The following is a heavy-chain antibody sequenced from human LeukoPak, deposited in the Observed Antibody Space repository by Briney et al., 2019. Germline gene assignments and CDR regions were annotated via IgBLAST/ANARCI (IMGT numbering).Heavy chain of an antibody. CDR2: ISSSSSYI. V-gene: IGHV3-21*01. D-gene: IGHD4-17*01. CDR1: GFPFSSYS. Sequence: GGSLRLFCAASGFPFSSYSVNWVRQAPGKGLEWVSSISSSSSYINYADSVKGRFTISRDNAKNSLYLQMNSLRAEDTAVYYWARGAYGDLSYWGQGTLVTVSS. CDR3: ARGAYGDLSY. J-gene: IGHJ4*02.